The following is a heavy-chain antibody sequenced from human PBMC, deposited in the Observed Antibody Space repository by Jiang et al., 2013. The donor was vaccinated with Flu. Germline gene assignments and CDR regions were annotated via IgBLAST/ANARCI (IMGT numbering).Heavy chain of an antibody. V-gene: IGHV3-13*01. Sequence: VQLVESGGDFVQPGGSLRLSCAASGFTFSSSDMHWVRQISGKGLEWVAAIGSGGDRYYLESVKGRFTVSRDNAKKSLFLQMNSLTDGDTAVYYCVRGGYASGFYLYGMDVWGNGTTVTVSS. CDR3: VRGGYASGFYLYGMDV. D-gene: IGHD6-19*01. CDR2: IGSGGDR. CDR1: GFTFSSSD. J-gene: IGHJ6*04.